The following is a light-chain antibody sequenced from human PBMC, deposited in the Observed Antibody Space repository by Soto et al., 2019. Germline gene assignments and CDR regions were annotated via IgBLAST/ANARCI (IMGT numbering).Light chain of an antibody. CDR3: QQYDNVPRT. J-gene: IGKJ2*01. CDR1: QGINGW. CDR2: DAS. Sequence: IQMTQSPSSVSASVGDRVTITCRASQGINGWLAWYQQKPGKAPKLLIYDASNLQTGVPSRFSGSGAGTDFTFTISSLQPEDIGTYYCQQYDNVPRTFGQGTRLEI. V-gene: IGKV1-33*01.